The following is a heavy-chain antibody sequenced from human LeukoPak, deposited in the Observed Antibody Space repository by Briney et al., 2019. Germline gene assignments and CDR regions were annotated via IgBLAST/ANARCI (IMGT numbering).Heavy chain of an antibody. Sequence: PSETLSLTCTVSGGSISSGGYYWSWIRQHPGKGLEWIGYIYYSGSTYYNPSLKSRVTISVDTSKNQFSLKLSSVTAADTAVYYCARNSYSNYQINYFDYWGQGTLVTVSS. CDR2: IYYSGST. CDR1: GGSISSGGYY. D-gene: IGHD4-11*01. CDR3: ARNSYSNYQINYFDY. J-gene: IGHJ4*02. V-gene: IGHV4-31*03.